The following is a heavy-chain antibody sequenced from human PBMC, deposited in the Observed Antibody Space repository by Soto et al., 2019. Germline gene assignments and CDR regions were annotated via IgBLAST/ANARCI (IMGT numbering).Heavy chain of an antibody. CDR1: GFSFSSFA. J-gene: IGHJ6*04. CDR2: IGDSGAST. Sequence: EVLLLESRGGLVQPGGSLRLSCEAYGFSFSSFAMNWVRQAPGKGLEWVSAIGDSGASTYYADSVKGRFTISRDNSRNTLYLQLNSLRAEDTAVYYCAKGVELDVWGNGTTVTVSS. CDR3: AKGVELDV. D-gene: IGHD1-26*01. V-gene: IGHV3-23*01.